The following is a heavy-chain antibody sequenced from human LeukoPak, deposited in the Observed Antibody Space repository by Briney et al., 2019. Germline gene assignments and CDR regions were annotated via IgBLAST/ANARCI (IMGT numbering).Heavy chain of an antibody. CDR2: INPNNGAT. J-gene: IGHJ4*02. Sequence: ASVKVSCKASGYTFTGYYMHWVPQAPGQGLEWMGRINPNNGATNYAQKLQGRVTITGDTSISTAYMELSSLRSDDTAVYYCTRESGTYHGNDYWGQGTLVTVSS. D-gene: IGHD1-26*01. V-gene: IGHV1-2*06. CDR1: GYTFTGYY. CDR3: TRESGTYHGNDY.